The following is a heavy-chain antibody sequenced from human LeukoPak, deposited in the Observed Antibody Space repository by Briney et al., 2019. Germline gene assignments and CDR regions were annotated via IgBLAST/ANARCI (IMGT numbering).Heavy chain of an antibody. CDR3: ATDRHWAFDY. Sequence: GGSLRLSCAASGFTLSTYSMNWVRQAPGKGLEWISYITGSSSTISYADSVKGRFTISRDNAKNSLSLQMNSLRAGDTAVYYCATDRHWAFDYWGQGTLVTVSS. J-gene: IGHJ4*02. CDR2: ITGSSSTI. CDR1: GFTLSTYS. V-gene: IGHV3-48*01. D-gene: IGHD3-16*01.